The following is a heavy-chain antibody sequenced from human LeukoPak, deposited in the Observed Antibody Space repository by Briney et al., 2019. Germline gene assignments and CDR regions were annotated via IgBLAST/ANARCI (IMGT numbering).Heavy chain of an antibody. Sequence: SGGSLGLSCSASGFIFSNFVMHWVRQAPGKGLVWVARIPSDDNPTNYADSVQGRFTISRDNAKNTLYLHMNDLRVEDTAVYFCARDHYFKIDYWGQGTPVTVSS. J-gene: IGHJ4*02. CDR2: IPSDDNPT. CDR1: GFIFSNFV. CDR3: ARDHYFKIDY. D-gene: IGHD3-10*01. V-gene: IGHV3-74*01.